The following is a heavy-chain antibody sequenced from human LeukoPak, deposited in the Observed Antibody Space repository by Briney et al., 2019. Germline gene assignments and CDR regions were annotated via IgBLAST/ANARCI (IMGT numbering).Heavy chain of an antibody. J-gene: IGHJ4*02. V-gene: IGHV1-18*04. CDR2: ISAYNGNT. CDR1: GYPFTSYA. CDR3: ARDVGYSGYEFFDY. Sequence: ASVEVSFQASGYPFTSYAVSWVRPAPGQGLGWEGWISAYNGNTNYSQKFQGRVTMTTDTSTSTVYVELRNLRSDDTAVYYCARDVGYSGYEFFDYWGQGTLVTVSS. D-gene: IGHD5-12*01.